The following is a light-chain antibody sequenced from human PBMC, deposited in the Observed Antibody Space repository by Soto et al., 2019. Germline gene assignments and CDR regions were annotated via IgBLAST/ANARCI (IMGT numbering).Light chain of an antibody. CDR1: QSVSNNY. CDR2: GAS. V-gene: IGKV3-20*01. CDR3: HQYGTSLIT. Sequence: EIVLTQSPGTLSLSPGERATLSCRASQSVSNNYLAWYQQKPGQAPRLLISGASSRAAGIPDRFSGSGSGTDFTLTISRLEPEDFAVYYCHQYGTSLITFGQGTRLEIK. J-gene: IGKJ5*01.